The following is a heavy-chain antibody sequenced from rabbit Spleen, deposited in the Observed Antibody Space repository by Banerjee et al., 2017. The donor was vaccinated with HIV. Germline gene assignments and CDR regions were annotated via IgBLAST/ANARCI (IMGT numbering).Heavy chain of an antibody. Sequence: QSLEESGGDLVKPGASLTLTCTDSGFSFSSSYYMCWVRQAPGKGLEWIACINIVTGKSVYASWAKGRFTMSRTSSTTVTLQMTSLTAADTATYFCARDLADIIGWNFGLWGPGTLVTVS. CDR1: GFSFSSSYY. D-gene: IGHD4-1*01. CDR3: ARDLADIIGWNFGL. CDR2: INIVTGKS. J-gene: IGHJ4*01. V-gene: IGHV1S40*01.